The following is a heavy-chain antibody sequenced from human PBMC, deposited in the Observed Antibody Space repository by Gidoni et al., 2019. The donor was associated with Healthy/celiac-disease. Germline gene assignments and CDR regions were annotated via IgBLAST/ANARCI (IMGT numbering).Heavy chain of an antibody. CDR2: INPNSGGT. D-gene: IGHD5-12*01. J-gene: IGHJ5*02. CDR3: ARGGGYSGYDLSPIKA. V-gene: IGHV1-2*02. CDR1: GYTLTGYY. Sequence: QGQRVRSGAEVKKPEASVKVSCKASGYTLTGYYMHWVRQAPGQGLEWMGWINPNSGGTNYAQQFQGRVTMTRDTSISTAYMELSRLRSDYTAVYYCARGGGYSGYDLSPIKAWGQGTLVTVSS.